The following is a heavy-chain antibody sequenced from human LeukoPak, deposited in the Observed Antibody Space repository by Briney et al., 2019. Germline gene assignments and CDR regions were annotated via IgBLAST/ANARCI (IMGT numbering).Heavy chain of an antibody. CDR2: ISWNSGSI. D-gene: IGHD2-15*01. CDR1: GFTFDDYA. CDR3: AKATRYCSGGSCPRGGYFDY. V-gene: IGHV3-9*01. Sequence: GGSLRLSCAASGFTFDDYAMHWVRQAPGKGLEWVSGISWNSGSIGYADSVKGRFTISRDNAKNSLYLQMNSLRAEDTALYYCAKATRYCSGGSCPRGGYFDYWGRGTLVTVSS. J-gene: IGHJ4*02.